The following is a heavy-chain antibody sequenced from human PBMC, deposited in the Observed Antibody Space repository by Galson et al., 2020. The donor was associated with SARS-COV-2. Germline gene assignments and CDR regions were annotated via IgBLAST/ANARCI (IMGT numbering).Heavy chain of an antibody. CDR1: GFTFSSYS. CDR3: ARAPDYYYYYMDV. J-gene: IGHJ6*03. Sequence: GESLKISCAASGFTFSSYSMNWVRQAPGKGLEWVSYISSSSSTIYYADSVKGRFTISRDNAKNSLYLQMNSLRAKDTAVYYCARAPDYYYYYMDVWGKGTTVTISS. CDR2: ISSSSSTI. V-gene: IGHV3-48*01.